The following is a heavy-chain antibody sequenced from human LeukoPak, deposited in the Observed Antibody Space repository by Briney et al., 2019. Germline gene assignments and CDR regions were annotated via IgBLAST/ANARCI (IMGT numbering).Heavy chain of an antibody. D-gene: IGHD6-19*01. Sequence: ASVNVSCKASGYTFTSYGISWVRQAPGQGLEWMGWISAYNGNTNYAQKLQGRVTMTTDTSTSTAYMELRSLRSDDTAVYYCARVRGMEGYSSGWRPKRGYFDYWGQGSLVTVSS. V-gene: IGHV1-18*01. CDR1: GYTFTSYG. CDR2: ISAYNGNT. J-gene: IGHJ4*02. CDR3: ARVRGMEGYSSGWRPKRGYFDY.